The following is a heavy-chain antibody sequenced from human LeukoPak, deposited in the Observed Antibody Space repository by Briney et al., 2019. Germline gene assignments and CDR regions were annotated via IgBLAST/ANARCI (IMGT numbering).Heavy chain of an antibody. CDR3: ARDLLIGSYDY. J-gene: IGHJ4*02. Sequence: PGGSLRLPCAVSGFTFSNFWMTWVRQAPGKGLEWVANINRDGSDKYYVDSMKGRFTISRDNAKNSLYLQMNSLRAEDTAVYYCARDLLIGSYDYWGQGTLVTVSS. D-gene: IGHD1-26*01. CDR1: GFTFSNFW. V-gene: IGHV3-7*01. CDR2: INRDGSDK.